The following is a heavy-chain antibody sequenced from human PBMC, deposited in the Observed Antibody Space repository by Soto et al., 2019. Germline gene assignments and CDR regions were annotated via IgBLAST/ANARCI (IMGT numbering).Heavy chain of an antibody. CDR2: IRQGGNEK. D-gene: IGHD6-19*01. V-gene: IGHV3-7*05. CDR1: GFSFSSYG. Sequence: GGSLRLSWAASGFSFSSYGMSWVLQSPGKGLEWVAIIRQGGNEKYYVDSMKGRFTISRDNAKNSLYLQMDSLRAEDTAVYYCAREGAYGSGWYSNYYGMDVWGQGTTVTVSS. CDR3: AREGAYGSGWYSNYYGMDV. J-gene: IGHJ6*02.